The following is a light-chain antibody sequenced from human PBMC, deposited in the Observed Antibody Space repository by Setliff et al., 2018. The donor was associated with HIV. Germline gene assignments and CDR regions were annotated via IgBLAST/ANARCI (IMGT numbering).Light chain of an antibody. Sequence: QSVLTQPASVSGSPGQSITISCTGASSDIATYDYVSWYQHHQGKAPKLMIYEVFNRPSGVSNRFSGSKSGNTASLTISGLQPDDEADYFCSSCTRTSAVCGFGTGTKVTVL. CDR1: SSDIATYDY. CDR2: EVF. CDR3: SSCTRTSAVCG. V-gene: IGLV2-14*01. J-gene: IGLJ1*01.